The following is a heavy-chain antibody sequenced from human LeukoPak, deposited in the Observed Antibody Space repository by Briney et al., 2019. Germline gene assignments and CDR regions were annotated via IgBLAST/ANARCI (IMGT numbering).Heavy chain of an antibody. CDR3: ARDWEFCGGFSCYPYWYDS. J-gene: IGHJ5*01. D-gene: IGHD2-21*01. CDR2: MAQSGNT. Sequence: SETLSLTCTVSGDFISPHRLSWIRQPAGKGLEFVGRMAQSGNTDYNPSLRSRLTMSLDTSKKQFSLKLSSVTAADTAVYYCARDWEFCGGFSCYPYWYDSWGQGILVTVSS. V-gene: IGHV4-4*07. CDR1: GDFISPHR.